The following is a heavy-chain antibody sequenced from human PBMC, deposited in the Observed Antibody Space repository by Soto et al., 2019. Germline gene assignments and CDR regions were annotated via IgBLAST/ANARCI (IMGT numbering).Heavy chain of an antibody. V-gene: IGHV4-4*02. J-gene: IGHJ5*02. D-gene: IGHD3-22*01. CDR1: GGSISSSNW. CDR2: IYHSGST. CDR3: ARASDSSGSLVGWFDP. Sequence: SETLSLTCAVSGGSISSSNWWSWVRQPPGKGLEWIGEIYHSGSTNYNPSLKSRVTISVDKSKNQFSLKLSSVTAADTAVYYCARASDSSGSLVGWFDPWGQGTLVTVSS.